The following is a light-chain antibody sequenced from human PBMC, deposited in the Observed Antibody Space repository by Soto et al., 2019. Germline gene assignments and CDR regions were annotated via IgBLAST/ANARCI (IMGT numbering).Light chain of an antibody. CDR2: GAS. CDR1: QNIHNH. J-gene: IGKJ4*02. V-gene: IGKV3-11*01. CDR3: QTRSSWPLA. Sequence: MAQSPATLAVSPWERVTLSRRASQNIHNHMSWFLQKPGQAPRLLIDGASNRATGIPARFRGRRSGTDFTLTNSSLEPVDFAVHFRQTRSSWPLAFSGGTKVDIK.